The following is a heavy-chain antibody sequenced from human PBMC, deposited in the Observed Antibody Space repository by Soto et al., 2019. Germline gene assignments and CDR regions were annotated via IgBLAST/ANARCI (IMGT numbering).Heavy chain of an antibody. J-gene: IGHJ5*02. Sequence: QVQLQESGPGLVKPSQTLSLTCTVSGGSISSGDYYWSWIRQPPGKGLEWIGYIYHSGSTSYNPSLKSRVTISVDTSKTQFPLKLSSVTAADTAVYYCARERPGGARLDPWGQGTLVTVSS. CDR3: ARERPGGARLDP. V-gene: IGHV4-30-4*01. CDR1: GGSISSGDYY. D-gene: IGHD2-15*01. CDR2: IYHSGST.